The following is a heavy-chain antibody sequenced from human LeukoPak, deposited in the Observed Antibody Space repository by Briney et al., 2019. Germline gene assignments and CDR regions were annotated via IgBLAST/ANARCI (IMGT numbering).Heavy chain of an antibody. CDR2: ISSSSSYI. J-gene: IGHJ4*02. CDR1: GFTFSSYS. D-gene: IGHD5-12*01. V-gene: IGHV3-21*04. CDR3: ARDHQDIVATFFDY. Sequence: PGGSLRLSCAASGFTFSSYSMNWVRQAPGKGLEWVSSISSSSSYIYYADSVKGRFTISRDNAKTSLYLQMNSLRAADTAVYYCARDHQDIVATFFDYWGQGTLVTVSS.